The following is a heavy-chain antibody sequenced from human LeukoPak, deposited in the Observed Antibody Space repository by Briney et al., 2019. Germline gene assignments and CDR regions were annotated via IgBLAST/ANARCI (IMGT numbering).Heavy chain of an antibody. CDR3: ARAVPGSSWYFDY. CDR1: GGSFSGYY. V-gene: IGHV4-34*09. J-gene: IGHJ4*02. CDR2: IYYSGST. D-gene: IGHD6-13*01. Sequence: SETLSLTCAVYGGSFSGYYWSWIRQPPGKGLEWIGYIYYSGSTYYNPSLKSRVTISVDTSKNQFSLKPSSVTAADTAVYYCARAVPGSSWYFDYWGQGTLVTVSS.